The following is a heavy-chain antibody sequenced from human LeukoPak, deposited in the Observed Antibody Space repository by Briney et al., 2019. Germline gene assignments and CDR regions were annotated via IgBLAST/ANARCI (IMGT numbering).Heavy chain of an antibody. Sequence: ASVKVSCKVSGYTLTELSVHWVRQAPGKGLEWMGGFDPEDGETIYPQRFQGRVTMTRDTSTSTVYMEPSSLRSEDTAVYYCALTGGYSYGPFDYWGQGTLVTVSS. CDR3: ALTGGYSYGPFDY. CDR2: FDPEDGET. CDR1: GYTLTELS. V-gene: IGHV1-24*01. J-gene: IGHJ4*02. D-gene: IGHD5-18*01.